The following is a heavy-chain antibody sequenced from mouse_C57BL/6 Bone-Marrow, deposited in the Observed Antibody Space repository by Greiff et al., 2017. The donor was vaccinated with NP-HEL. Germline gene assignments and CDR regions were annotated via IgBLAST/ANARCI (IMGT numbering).Heavy chain of an antibody. CDR2: IDPENGDT. CDR1: GFNIKDDY. V-gene: IGHV14-4*01. J-gene: IGHJ2*01. CDR3: TLRPYYFDY. D-gene: IGHD2-12*01. Sequence: EVQLQQSGAELVRPGASVKLSCTASGFNIKDDYMHWVKQRPEQGLEWIGWIDPENGDTEYASKFQGKATITADTSSNTAYLQLSSLTSEDTAVYYCTLRPYYFDYWGQGTTLTVSS.